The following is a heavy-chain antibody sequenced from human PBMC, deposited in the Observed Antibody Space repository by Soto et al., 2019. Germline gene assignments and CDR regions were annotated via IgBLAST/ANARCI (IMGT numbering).Heavy chain of an antibody. D-gene: IGHD6-13*01. CDR3: ARDRGSRGSSRTRAYYGMDV. Sequence: SVKVSCKASGGTFSSYAISWVRQAPGQGLEWMGGIIPIFGTANYAQKFQGRVTITADESTSTAYMELSSLRSEDTAVYYCARDRGSRGSSRTRAYYGMDVWGQGTTVTVS. CDR2: IIPIFGTA. V-gene: IGHV1-69*13. CDR1: GGTFSSYA. J-gene: IGHJ6*02.